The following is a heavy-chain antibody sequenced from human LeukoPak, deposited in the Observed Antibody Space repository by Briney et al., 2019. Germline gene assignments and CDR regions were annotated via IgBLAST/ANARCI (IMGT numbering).Heavy chain of an antibody. Sequence: SETLSLTCTVSGGSISSYYWSWIRQPPGKGLEWIGYIYYSGSTNYDPSLKSRVTISEDTSKNQFSLKLSSVTAADTAVYYCARGQIVVVPAAIKSDNWFDPWGQGTLVTVSS. CDR2: IYYSGST. CDR1: GGSISSYY. D-gene: IGHD2-2*01. V-gene: IGHV4-59*08. J-gene: IGHJ5*02. CDR3: ARGQIVVVPAAIKSDNWFDP.